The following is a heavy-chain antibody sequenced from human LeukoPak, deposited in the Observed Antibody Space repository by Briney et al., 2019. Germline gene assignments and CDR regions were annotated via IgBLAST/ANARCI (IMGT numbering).Heavy chain of an antibody. Sequence: GGSLRLSCAASGFTFNKYWMHWVRQAPGEGLAWVSRIKSDGSSTSYADSVKGRFTISRDNAKNTQYLQMDSLRAEDTAVYYCVRGGYDSSGVTLDYWGQGTQVTVSS. D-gene: IGHD3-22*01. CDR2: IKSDGSST. V-gene: IGHV3-74*01. J-gene: IGHJ4*02. CDR1: GFTFNKYW. CDR3: VRGGYDSSGVTLDY.